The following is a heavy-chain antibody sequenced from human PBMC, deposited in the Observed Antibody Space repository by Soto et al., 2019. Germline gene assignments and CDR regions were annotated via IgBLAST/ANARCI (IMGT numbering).Heavy chain of an antibody. Sequence: QVQLVQSGAEVKKPGASVKVSCKASGYTFTSYDINWVRQATGQGLEWMGWMNPNSGNTGYAQKFQGRVTMTRNTSISTAYMELSSLRSEDTDLYYCARVEWELQRTLRYWCQGTLVTVSS. CDR3: ARVEWELQRTLRY. CDR1: GYTFTSYD. D-gene: IGHD1-26*01. J-gene: IGHJ4*02. CDR2: MNPNSGNT. V-gene: IGHV1-8*01.